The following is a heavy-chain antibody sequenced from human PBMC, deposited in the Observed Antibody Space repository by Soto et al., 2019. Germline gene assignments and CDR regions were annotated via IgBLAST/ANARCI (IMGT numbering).Heavy chain of an antibody. CDR3: ARAPPPPPRSPSGGVDY. CDR1: GFTFSSYG. V-gene: IGHV3-30*03. D-gene: IGHD2-8*02. J-gene: IGHJ4*02. Sequence: GGSLRLSCAASGFTFSSYGMHWVRQAPGKGLEWVAVISYDGSNKYYADSVKGRFTISRDNSKNTLYLQMNSLRAEDTAVYYCARAPPPPPRSPSGGVDYWGQGTLVTVSS. CDR2: ISYDGSNK.